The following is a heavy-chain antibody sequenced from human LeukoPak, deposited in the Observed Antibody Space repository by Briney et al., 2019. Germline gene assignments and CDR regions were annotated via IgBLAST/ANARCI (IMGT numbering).Heavy chain of an antibody. V-gene: IGHV1-18*01. Sequence: GASVRVSFKASGYTFTSYGISWVRQAPGQGLECMGWISAYNDNTNYAQEFQGRVTITTDTSTSTAYMELRSLRSDDTAVYYCARCLYDSSGYYVYWGQGTLVTVSS. D-gene: IGHD3-22*01. CDR3: ARCLYDSSGYYVY. J-gene: IGHJ4*02. CDR1: GYTFTSYG. CDR2: ISAYNDNT.